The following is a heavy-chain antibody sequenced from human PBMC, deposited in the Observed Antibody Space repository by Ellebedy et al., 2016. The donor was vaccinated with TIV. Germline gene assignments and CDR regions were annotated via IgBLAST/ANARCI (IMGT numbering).Heavy chain of an antibody. V-gene: IGHV3-7*01. Sequence: GESLKISCAASGFTFRTYWMSWVRQAPGKGLEWVGNINQDGSEKYYVDSVKGRFSISRDNAKNSLYLQINSPRAEDTALYFCARDGSYGDYLSPRHAFNLWGQGTMVTVSP. J-gene: IGHJ3*01. D-gene: IGHD4-17*01. CDR2: INQDGSEK. CDR3: ARDGSYGDYLSPRHAFNL. CDR1: GFTFRTYW.